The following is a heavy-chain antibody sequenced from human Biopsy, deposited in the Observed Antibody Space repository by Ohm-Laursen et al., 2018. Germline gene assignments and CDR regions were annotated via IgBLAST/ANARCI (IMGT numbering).Heavy chain of an antibody. D-gene: IGHD3-16*01. CDR2: IHGSGRT. CDR1: GFTFSSYA. V-gene: IGHV3-66*01. CDR3: AGAGGHSF. J-gene: IGHJ4*02. Sequence: SLRLSCSASGFTFSSYAMTWFCQAPGTGLEWVSMIHGSGRTDYADSVKGRFTVSRDNSKDTVYLQMNALRVDDTAMYYCAGAGGHSFWGQGALVTVSS.